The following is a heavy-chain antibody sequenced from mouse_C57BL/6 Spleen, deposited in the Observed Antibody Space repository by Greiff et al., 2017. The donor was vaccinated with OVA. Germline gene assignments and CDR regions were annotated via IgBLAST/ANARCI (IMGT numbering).Heavy chain of an antibody. Sequence: VESGGDLVKPGGSLKLSCAASGFTFSSYGMSWVRQTQDKRLEWVAPISSGGSYTYSPDSVKGRFNISRDNAKNTLYLQMSSLKSEDTAMYYCASQTAQSRDFAYWGQGTLVTVSA. V-gene: IGHV5-6*01. CDR3: ASQTAQSRDFAY. J-gene: IGHJ3*01. D-gene: IGHD3-2*02. CDR2: ISSGGSYT. CDR1: GFTFSSYG.